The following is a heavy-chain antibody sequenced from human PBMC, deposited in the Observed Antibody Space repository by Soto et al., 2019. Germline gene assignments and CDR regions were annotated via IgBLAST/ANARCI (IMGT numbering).Heavy chain of an antibody. CDR2: ISDDGSNK. D-gene: IGHD3-3*01. CDR3: TKRRNVLRFLEWSSGMEV. Sequence: LRLSCVASGFTFSNYGMHWVRQAPGKGLEWVAFISDDGSNKYYADSMRGRFTMSRDNSKRTLYLQMSSLRVEDTAVYYCTKRRNVLRFLEWSSGMEVWGQGTTVTVSS. J-gene: IGHJ6*02. CDR1: GFTFSNYG. V-gene: IGHV3-30*18.